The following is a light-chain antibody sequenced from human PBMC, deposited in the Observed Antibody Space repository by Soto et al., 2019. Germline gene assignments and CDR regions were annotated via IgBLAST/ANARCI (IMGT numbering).Light chain of an antibody. CDR3: SSYTSSSAL. V-gene: IGLV2-14*01. CDR2: DVS. CDR1: SSDVGGYNY. J-gene: IGLJ1*01. Sequence: SALTQPASVSGSPGQSITISCTGTSSDVGGYNYVSWYQQLPGKAPKLMIYDVSNRPSGVSNRFSGSKSGNTASLTISGLQAEDEADYYCSSYTSSSALFGTGTKVPS.